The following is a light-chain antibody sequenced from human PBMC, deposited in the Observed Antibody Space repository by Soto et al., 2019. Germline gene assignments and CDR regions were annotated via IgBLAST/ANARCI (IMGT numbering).Light chain of an antibody. V-gene: IGKV2-28*01. J-gene: IGKJ1*01. CDR1: QSLLHSNGYYY. Sequence: DIVVTQSPLSLSVTPGEPASISCRSSQSLLHSNGYYYLDWYLQKPGQSPQPLIYMGSNRASGVPDRFSGSGSGADFTLNVSRVEAEDVGVYYCMQTLQTRTFGQGTKVDIK. CDR2: MGS. CDR3: MQTLQTRT.